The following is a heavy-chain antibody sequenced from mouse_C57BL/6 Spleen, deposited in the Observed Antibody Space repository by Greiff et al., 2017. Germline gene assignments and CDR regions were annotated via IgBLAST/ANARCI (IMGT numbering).Heavy chain of an antibody. CDR3: AREKGDYAMDY. V-gene: IGHV5-16*01. J-gene: IGHJ4*01. CDR1: GFTFSDYY. Sequence: DVKLVESEGGLVQPGSSMTLSCTASGFTFSDYYMAWVRQVSEKGLEWVATINYDGSSTYYLDSLKSRFIISRDNAKNILYLQMSSLKYEDTATYYCAREKGDYAMDYWGQGTSVTVSS. CDR2: INYDGSST.